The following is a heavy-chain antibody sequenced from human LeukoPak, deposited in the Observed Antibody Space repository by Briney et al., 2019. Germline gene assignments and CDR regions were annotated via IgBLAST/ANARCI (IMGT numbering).Heavy chain of an antibody. CDR3: AKWGPHIVATIFHPYFDY. J-gene: IGHJ4*02. CDR1: GFTFSSYA. CDR2: ISGSGGST. Sequence: PGGSLRLSCAASGFTFSSYAMSWVRQAPGKGLEWVSAISGSGGSTYYADSVKGRFTISRDNSKNTLYLQMNSLRAEDTAVYYCAKWGPHIVATIFHPYFDYWGQGTLVTVSS. D-gene: IGHD5-12*01. V-gene: IGHV3-23*01.